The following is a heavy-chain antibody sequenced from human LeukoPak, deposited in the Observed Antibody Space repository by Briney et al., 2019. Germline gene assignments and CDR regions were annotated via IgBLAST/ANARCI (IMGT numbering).Heavy chain of an antibody. CDR1: GGSLSSSSYY. CDR2: IYYSGST. Sequence: SETLSLTCTVSGGSLSSSSYYWGWIRQPPGKGLEWIGSIYYSGSTYYNPSLKSRVTISVDTSKNQFSLKLSSVTAADTAVYYCASHPRATYFDYWGQGTLVTVSS. J-gene: IGHJ4*02. V-gene: IGHV4-39*01. CDR3: ASHPRATYFDY. D-gene: IGHD1-26*01.